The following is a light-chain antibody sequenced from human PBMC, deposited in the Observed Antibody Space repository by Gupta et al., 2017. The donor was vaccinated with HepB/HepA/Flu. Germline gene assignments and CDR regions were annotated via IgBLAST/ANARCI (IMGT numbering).Light chain of an antibody. J-gene: IGKJ4*01. V-gene: IGKV3-11*01. CDR2: DAD. CDR1: QSVGNY. CDR3: QQRSNFA. Sequence: EIVVTQSPATLSLSPGERASRSCRTSQSVGNYLAWYQQKPGQALRLLIYDADNRAAGIPARFSGSGSGTDFTLTSSRLETEDFEVYDCQQRSNFAFGGGTXVEIK.